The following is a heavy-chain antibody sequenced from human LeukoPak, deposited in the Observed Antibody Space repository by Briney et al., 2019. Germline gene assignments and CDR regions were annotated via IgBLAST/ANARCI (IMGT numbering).Heavy chain of an antibody. Sequence: ASVKVSCKASGYTFTSYAMHWVRQAPGQRLEWMGWINAGNGNTKYSQEFQGRVTITRDTSASTAYMELSSLRSEDTAVYYCARPSDSSGYLGLDYWGQGTLVTVSS. CDR3: ARPSDSSGYLGLDY. D-gene: IGHD3-22*01. CDR2: INAGNGNT. V-gene: IGHV1-3*03. J-gene: IGHJ4*02. CDR1: GYTFTSYA.